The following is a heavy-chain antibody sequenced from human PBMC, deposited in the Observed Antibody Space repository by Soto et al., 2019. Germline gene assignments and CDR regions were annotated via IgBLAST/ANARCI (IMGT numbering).Heavy chain of an antibody. V-gene: IGHV1-69*04. CDR2: IIPILGIA. CDR1: GGTFSSYT. Sequence: SVKVSCKASGGTFSSYTISWVRQAPGQGLEWMGRIIPILGIANYAQKFQGRVTITADKSTSTAYMELSSLRSEDTAVYYCARDRRVHNWNFDAFDIWGQGTMVTVSS. D-gene: IGHD1-1*01. J-gene: IGHJ3*02. CDR3: ARDRRVHNWNFDAFDI.